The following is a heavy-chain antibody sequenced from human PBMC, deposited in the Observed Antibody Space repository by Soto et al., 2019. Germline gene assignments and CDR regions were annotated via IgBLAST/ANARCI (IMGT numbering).Heavy chain of an antibody. J-gene: IGHJ4*02. CDR1: GFTFSTYA. CDR2: ISGSGGNT. D-gene: IGHD3-22*01. Sequence: GGSLRLSCAASGFTFSTYAMSWVRQAPGKGLEWVSGISGSGGNTYYADSVKGRFTISRDNSRNTLDLQMNSLRAEDTAVYYCAKDTYYHDSSGYYVFDCWGQGTLVTVSS. CDR3: AKDTYYHDSSGYYVFDC. V-gene: IGHV3-23*01.